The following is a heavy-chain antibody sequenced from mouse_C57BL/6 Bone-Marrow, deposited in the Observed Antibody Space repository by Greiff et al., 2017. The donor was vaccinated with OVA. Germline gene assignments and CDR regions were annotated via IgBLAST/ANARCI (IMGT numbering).Heavy chain of an antibody. J-gene: IGHJ3*01. D-gene: IGHD2-4*01. CDR2: ISNGGGST. Sequence: EVKLEESGGGLVQPGGSLKLSCAASGFTFSDYYMYWVRQTPEKRLEWVAYISNGGGSTYYPDTVKGRFTISRDNAKNTLYLQMSRLKSEDTAMYYCAGDYGFAYWGQGTVVTVSA. CDR3: AGDYGFAY. CDR1: GFTFSDYY. V-gene: IGHV5-12*01.